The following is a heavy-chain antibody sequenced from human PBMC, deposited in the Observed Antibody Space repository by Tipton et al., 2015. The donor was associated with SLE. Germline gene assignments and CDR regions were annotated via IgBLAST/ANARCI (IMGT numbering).Heavy chain of an antibody. CDR1: GNNFAAYW. CDR2: IHPADSTV. Sequence: QLVQSGAELRKPGESLKISCQDYGNNFAAYWIGWMRQVPGKGLEWMGIIHPADSTVHYSPSFQGQVTTSADKSINTAYLQWRSLKASDTAMYYCAKRHYSGSGASVYWGLGTLVTVSS. D-gene: IGHD3-10*01. CDR3: AKRHYSGSGASVY. J-gene: IGHJ4*02. V-gene: IGHV5-51*03.